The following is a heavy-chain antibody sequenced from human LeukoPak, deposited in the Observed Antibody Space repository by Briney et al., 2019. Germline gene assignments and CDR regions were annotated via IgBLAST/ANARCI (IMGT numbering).Heavy chain of an antibody. J-gene: IGHJ6*02. D-gene: IGHD1/OR15-1a*01. CDR1: GFTFDDYA. V-gene: IGHV3-43*02. CDR3: AKDIKTRAKEMLGRYYYYGMDV. CDR2: ISGDGGST. Sequence: PGGSLRLSCAASGFTFDDYAMHWVRQAPGKGLEWVSLISGDGGSTYYADSVKGRFTISRDNSKNSLYLQMNSLRTEDTALYYCAKDIKTRAKEMLGRYYYYGMDVWGQGTTVTVSS.